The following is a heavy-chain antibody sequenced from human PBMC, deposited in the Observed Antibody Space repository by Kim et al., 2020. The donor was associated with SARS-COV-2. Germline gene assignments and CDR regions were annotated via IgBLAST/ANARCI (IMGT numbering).Heavy chain of an antibody. J-gene: IGHJ4*02. CDR3: ARNEDY. CDR2: IDADNGNT. Sequence: ASVKVSCKASGYTFTDYAFHWVRQAPGQRLEWMGWIDADNGNTKYSQKFQVRVTITRDISASTAYMEVSSLRSEDTAVYYCARNEDYWGQGTLVTVSS. CDR1: GYTFTDYA. V-gene: IGHV1-3*01.